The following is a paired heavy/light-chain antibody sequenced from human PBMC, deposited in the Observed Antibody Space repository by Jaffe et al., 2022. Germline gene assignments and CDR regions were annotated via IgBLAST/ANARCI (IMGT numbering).Heavy chain of an antibody. J-gene: IGHJ4*02. CDR2: ISYSGST. CDR1: GGSISNSY. Sequence: QVQLQESGPGLVKPSETLSLTCTVSGGSISNSYWTWIRQPPGKGLEWIGYISYSGSTNYNPSLKSRVTVSVDTSKNQFSLKLSSVTAADTAVYYCARDIGYSSGWFDYWGQGTLVTVSS. CDR3: ARDIGYSSGWFDY. D-gene: IGHD6-19*01. V-gene: IGHV4-59*01.
Light chain of an antibody. J-gene: IGKJ2*01. CDR3: QQYYSTPYT. Sequence: DIVMTQSPDSLAVSLGERATINCKSSQSVLYSSNNKNYLAWYQQKPRQPPKLLIYWASTRESGVPDRFSGSGSGTDFTLTISSLQAEDVAVYYCQQYYSTPYTFGQGTKLEIK. CDR2: WAS. V-gene: IGKV4-1*01. CDR1: QSVLYSSNNKNY.